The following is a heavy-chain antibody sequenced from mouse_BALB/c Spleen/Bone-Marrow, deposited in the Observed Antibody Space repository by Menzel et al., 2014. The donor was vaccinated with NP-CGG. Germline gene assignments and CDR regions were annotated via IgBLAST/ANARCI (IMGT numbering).Heavy chain of an antibody. Sequence: VQLKESGPELEKPGASVKISCTASGYSFTGYNMNWVKQSNGKSPEWIGNIDPYYGGTTYNQKFKDKATLTVDKSSSTAYMPLKSLTTEESAINYCAGGMIRYDMDYWGQGTSVTFSS. V-gene: IGHV1S135*01. CDR2: IDPYYGGT. J-gene: IGHJ4*01. CDR1: GYSFTGYN. D-gene: IGHD2-14*01. CDR3: AGGMIRYDMDY.